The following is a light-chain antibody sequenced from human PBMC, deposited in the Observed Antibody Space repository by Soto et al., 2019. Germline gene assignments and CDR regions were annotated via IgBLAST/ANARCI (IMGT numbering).Light chain of an antibody. V-gene: IGLV2-14*01. J-gene: IGLJ1*01. CDR2: EVS. CDR3: SSYTSSSTSYV. Sequence: QPASVSGSPGQSITISCTGTSSDVGGYNYVSWYQQHPGKAPKLMIYEVSNRPSGVSNRFSGSKSGNTASLTISGLQAEDEADYYCSSYTSSSTSYVFGTGTKVTVL. CDR1: SSDVGGYNY.